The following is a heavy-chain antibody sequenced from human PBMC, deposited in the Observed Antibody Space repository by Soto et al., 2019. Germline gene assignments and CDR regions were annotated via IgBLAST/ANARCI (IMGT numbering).Heavy chain of an antibody. D-gene: IGHD3-10*01. CDR1: GFTFGDYA. V-gene: IGHV3-49*03. CDR2: IRSKAYGGTT. J-gene: IGHJ6*02. CDR3: TRGGFVLLWFGDAGYYGMDV. Sequence: GGSLRLSCTASGFTFGDYAMSWFRQAPGKGLEWVGFIRSKAYGGTTEYAASVKGRFTISRDDSKSIAYLQMNSLKTEDTAVYYCTRGGFVLLWFGDAGYYGMDVWGQGTTVTVSS.